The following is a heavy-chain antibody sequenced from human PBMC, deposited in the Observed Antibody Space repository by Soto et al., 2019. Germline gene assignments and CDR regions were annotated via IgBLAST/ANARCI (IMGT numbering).Heavy chain of an antibody. Sequence: SETLSLTCVVSGGSLSSYYWSWIRQPPGKGLEWIGYIYYSGSTNYNPSLKSRVTISVDTSKNQFSLKLCSVTAADTAVYYCARDYGGNSDYWGQGTLVTVSS. CDR1: GGSLSSYY. CDR3: ARDYGGNSDY. CDR2: IYYSGST. V-gene: IGHV4-59*01. J-gene: IGHJ4*02. D-gene: IGHD4-17*01.